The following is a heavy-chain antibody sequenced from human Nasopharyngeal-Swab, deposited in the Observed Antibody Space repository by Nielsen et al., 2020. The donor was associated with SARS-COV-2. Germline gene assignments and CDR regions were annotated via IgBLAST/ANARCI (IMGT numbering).Heavy chain of an antibody. Sequence: SVKVSCKASGCTFTSSAVQGVRQARGQRLEWIGWIVVGSGNTNYAQKFQERVTITRDMSTSTAYIELSSLRSEDTAVYYCAGGDGMTPDYWGQGTLVTVSS. CDR3: AGGDGMTPDY. CDR1: GCTFTSSA. CDR2: IVVGSGNT. V-gene: IGHV1-58*01. D-gene: IGHD1-14*01. J-gene: IGHJ4*02.